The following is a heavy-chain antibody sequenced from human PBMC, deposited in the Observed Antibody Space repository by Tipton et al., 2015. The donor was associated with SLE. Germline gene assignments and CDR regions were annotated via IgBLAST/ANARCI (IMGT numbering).Heavy chain of an antibody. V-gene: IGHV4-34*01. CDR3: ARHGPGGLRYWYFDL. D-gene: IGHD4-17*01. Sequence: LRLSCAASGFTFSSYWMSWIRQPPGKGLEWIGEINHSGSTNYNPSLKSRVTISVDTSKNQFSLKLSSVTAAGTAVYYCARHGPGGLRYWYFDLWGRGTLVTVSS. CDR1: GFTFSSYW. J-gene: IGHJ2*01. CDR2: INHSGST.